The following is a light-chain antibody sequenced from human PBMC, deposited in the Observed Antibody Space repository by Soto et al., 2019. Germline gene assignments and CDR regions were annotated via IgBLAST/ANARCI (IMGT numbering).Light chain of an antibody. J-gene: IGKJ1*01. CDR3: QQYNSYWT. V-gene: IGKV3D-15*01. CDR2: GAS. CDR1: QSVSSN. Sequence: EIVMTQSPATLSVSPGERATLSCRASQSVSSNLAWYQQKRGQAPRLLIYGASSRATGIPDRFSGSGSGTDFTLTISSLQPDDFATYYCQQYNSYWTFGQGTKVDIK.